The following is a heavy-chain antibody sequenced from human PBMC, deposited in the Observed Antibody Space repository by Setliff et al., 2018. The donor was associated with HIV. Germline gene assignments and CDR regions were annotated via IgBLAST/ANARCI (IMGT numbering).Heavy chain of an antibody. J-gene: IGHJ5*02. V-gene: IGHV4-59*08. CDR2: IFYTGRT. CDR3: AKRTFGSGRLDP. CDR1: GGSISSYY. D-gene: IGHD3-16*01. Sequence: SETLSLTCSVSGGSISSYYWSWIRQPPGKGLEWIGYIFYTGRTNYNPSLASRVTMSIDTSKMQFSLKLTSVTATDTAVYYCAKRTFGSGRLDPWGQGTLVTVSS.